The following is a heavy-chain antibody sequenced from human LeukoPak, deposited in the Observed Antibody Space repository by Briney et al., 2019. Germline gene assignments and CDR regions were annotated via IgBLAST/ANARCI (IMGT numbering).Heavy chain of an antibody. V-gene: IGHV1-18*01. J-gene: IGHJ4*02. CDR2: ISAYNGNT. Sequence: EASVKVSCKASGYTFTSYGISWVRQAPGQGLEWMGWISAYNGNTNYAQKLQGRVTMTTDTSTSTAYMELRSLRSDDTAVYYCARTGGYCSGGSCYFRSFDYWGQGTLVTVSS. CDR1: GYTFTSYG. D-gene: IGHD2-15*01. CDR3: ARTGGYCSGGSCYFRSFDY.